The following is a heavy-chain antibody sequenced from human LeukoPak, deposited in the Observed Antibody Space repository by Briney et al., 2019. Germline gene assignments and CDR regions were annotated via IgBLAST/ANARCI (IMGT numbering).Heavy chain of an antibody. CDR3: ARDSAEGTAMVRGVNRFDY. J-gene: IGHJ4*02. D-gene: IGHD3-10*01. CDR1: GYSFTGYY. Sequence: ASVKVSCKASGYSFTGYYMHWVRQAPGQGLEWMGWINPKSGGTNNAQKFQGRVTMTRDTSIGTVYMELTSLGSDDTAVYYCARDSAEGTAMVRGVNRFDYWGQGTLVTVPS. CDR2: INPKSGGT. V-gene: IGHV1-2*02.